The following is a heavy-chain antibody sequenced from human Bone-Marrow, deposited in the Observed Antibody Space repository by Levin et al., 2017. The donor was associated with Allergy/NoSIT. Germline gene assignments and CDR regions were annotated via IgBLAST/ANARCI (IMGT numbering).Heavy chain of an antibody. CDR3: AGYDTSAYHSPVDY. V-gene: IGHV3-23*01. D-gene: IGHD3-22*01. J-gene: IGHJ4*02. CDR2: ISGSGGNT. CDR1: GFIFSNYA. Sequence: GGSLRLYCAASGFIFSNYAMNWVRQAPGKGLEWVSQISGSGGNTHYADSVKGRFTFSRDNSKNTLYLQMNSLRAEDTAVYYCAGYDTSAYHSPVDYWGQGTLVTVSS.